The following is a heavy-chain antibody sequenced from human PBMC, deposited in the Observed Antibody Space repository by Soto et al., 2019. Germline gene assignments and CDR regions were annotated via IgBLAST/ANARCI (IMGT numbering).Heavy chain of an antibody. D-gene: IGHD2-15*01. CDR3: ARERRLVVVAATQYNWFDP. V-gene: IGHV4-39*02. CDR2: IYYSGST. CDR1: VGSISSSSYY. Sequence: VSLTCTVSVGSISSSSYYWGWIRQPPGNGLEWIGSIYYSGSTYYNPSLKSRVTVSVDTSKNQFSLKLSSVTAADTAVYYCARERRLVVVAATQYNWFDPWGQGTLVTVSS. J-gene: IGHJ5*02.